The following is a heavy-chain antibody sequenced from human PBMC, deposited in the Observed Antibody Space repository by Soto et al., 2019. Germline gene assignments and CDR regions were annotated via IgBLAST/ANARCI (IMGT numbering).Heavy chain of an antibody. V-gene: IGHV1-18*01. CDR3: ARGHYDILTGYYGWFDP. D-gene: IGHD3-9*01. Sequence: EASVKVSCKASGYTFTSYGISWARQAPGQGLEWMGWISAYNGNTNYAQKLQGRVTMTTDTSTSTAYMELRSLRSDDTAVYYCARGHYDILTGYYGWFDPWGQGTLVTVSS. J-gene: IGHJ5*02. CDR2: ISAYNGNT. CDR1: GYTFTSYG.